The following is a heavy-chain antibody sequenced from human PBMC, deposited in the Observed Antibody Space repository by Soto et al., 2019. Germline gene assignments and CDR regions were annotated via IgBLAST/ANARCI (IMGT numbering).Heavy chain of an antibody. CDR2: INPSGGGT. V-gene: IGHV1-46*01. Sequence: ASVKVSCKVSGYTFTGYSIHWVRQTPGKGLEWMGIINPSGGGTSHAQKFQGRVTMTRDTSTSTVYMELSSLRSEDTAVYYCARELRVTGRTGRWPKAWLSDYYYYYGMDVWGQGTTVTVSS. CDR1: GYTFTGYS. D-gene: IGHD3-22*01. J-gene: IGHJ6*02. CDR3: ARELRVTGRTGRWPKAWLSDYYYYYGMDV.